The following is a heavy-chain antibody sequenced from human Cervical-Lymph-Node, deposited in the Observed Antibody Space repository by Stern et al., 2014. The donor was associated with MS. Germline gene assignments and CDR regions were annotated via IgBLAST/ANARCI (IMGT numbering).Heavy chain of an antibody. V-gene: IGHV1-69*01. CDR3: ARDDVEAAMWS. Sequence: QVQLVQSGAELKKPGSSVKVSCKTSGDTFSNYAISWVRQAPGQGLEWMGGIIPVFGTREYAQKFQGRLTITADEPTSTAYMELSSLRSDDTAVYYCARDDVEAAMWSWGQGTLVTVSS. J-gene: IGHJ4*02. CDR2: IIPVFGTR. CDR1: GDTFSNYA. D-gene: IGHD5-18*01.